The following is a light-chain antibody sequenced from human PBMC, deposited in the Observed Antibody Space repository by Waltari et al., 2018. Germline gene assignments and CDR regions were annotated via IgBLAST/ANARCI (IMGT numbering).Light chain of an antibody. CDR3: QTGGHGTWV. Sequence: QLVLTQSPSASASLGASVKLTCTLSSGHSTNVIAWLQKRAEKGPRYLMKVNSDGSHNKGDEIPDRFSGSSSGAERYLTISRLQSEDEADYYCQTGGHGTWVFGGGTKLTVL. CDR2: VNSDGSH. J-gene: IGLJ3*02. V-gene: IGLV4-69*01. CDR1: SGHSTNV.